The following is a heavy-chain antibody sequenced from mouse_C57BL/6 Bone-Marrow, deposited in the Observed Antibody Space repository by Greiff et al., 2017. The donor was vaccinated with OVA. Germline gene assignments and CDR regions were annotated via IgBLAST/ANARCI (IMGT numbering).Heavy chain of an antibody. CDR3: ASRYITSFAY. V-gene: IGHV5-6*02. J-gene: IGHJ2*01. CDR2: ISTGGSDT. D-gene: IGHD1-1*01. CDR1: GFTFSSYG. Sequence: DVKLEESGGDLVKPGGSLKLSCEASGFTFSSYGMYWVSQTPDKRLEWVGTISTGGSDTNYPDSVKGLFTTSRNTAKNTLYLHICSLKSDYTSMYFCASRYITSFAYWGQGTTLTVTS.